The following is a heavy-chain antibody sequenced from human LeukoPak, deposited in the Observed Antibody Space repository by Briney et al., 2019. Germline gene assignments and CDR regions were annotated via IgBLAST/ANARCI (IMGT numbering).Heavy chain of an antibody. V-gene: IGHV5-51*01. CDR3: ARQKYFSGPSCFVDTDPFEY. CDR1: GYIFASYR. D-gene: IGHD2-2*01. Sequence: GESLKISCKAAGYIFASYRIGWVRQMPGKGLEWMGIIYPSDSDTRYSPSFQGQVTFSVDQSTDTAFLQWSSLRASDSAIYYCARQKYFSGPSCFVDTDPFEYCGQGTQVIVSS. J-gene: IGHJ4*02. CDR2: IYPSDSDT.